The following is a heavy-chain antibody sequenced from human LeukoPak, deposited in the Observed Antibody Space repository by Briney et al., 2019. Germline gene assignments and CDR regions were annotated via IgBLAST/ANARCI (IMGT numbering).Heavy chain of an antibody. Sequence: SVKVSCKASGGTFSSYAISWVRQAPGQGLEWMGGIIPIFGTANYAQKFQGRVTITADESTSTAYMELSSLRSEDTAVYYCARDWGYYDSSGYLVAFDIWGQGTMVTVSS. J-gene: IGHJ3*02. CDR3: ARDWGYYDSSGYLVAFDI. CDR1: GGTFSSYA. D-gene: IGHD3-22*01. V-gene: IGHV1-69*13. CDR2: IIPIFGTA.